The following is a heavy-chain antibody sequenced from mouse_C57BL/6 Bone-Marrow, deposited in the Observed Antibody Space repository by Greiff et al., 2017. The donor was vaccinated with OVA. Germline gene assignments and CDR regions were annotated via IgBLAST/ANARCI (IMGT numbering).Heavy chain of an antibody. D-gene: IGHD1-1*01. Sequence: EVKLVESGGDLVKPGGSLKLSCAASGFTFSSYGMSWVRQTPDKRLEWVATISSGGSYTYYPDSVKGRFTFSRDNAKHTLYLQMSSLKSEDTAVYYGAKHGDYGSFFDYWGQGTTLTVSS. CDR3: AKHGDYGSFFDY. J-gene: IGHJ2*01. CDR1: GFTFSSYG. V-gene: IGHV5-6*01. CDR2: ISSGGSYT.